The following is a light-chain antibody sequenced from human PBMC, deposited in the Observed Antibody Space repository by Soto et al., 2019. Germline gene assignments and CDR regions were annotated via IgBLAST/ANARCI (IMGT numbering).Light chain of an antibody. V-gene: IGKV3-20*01. CDR1: QSVSSSF. J-gene: IGKJ1*01. CDR2: GAS. CDR3: HQYGSSPPWT. Sequence: EIVLTQSPGTLSLSPGERATLSCRASQSVSSSFLAWYQQKPGQAHRHLIYGASIRATGIPDRFSGSGSETDFTLTIIRLEPEDFAVYYCHQYGSSPPWTFGQGTKVEIK.